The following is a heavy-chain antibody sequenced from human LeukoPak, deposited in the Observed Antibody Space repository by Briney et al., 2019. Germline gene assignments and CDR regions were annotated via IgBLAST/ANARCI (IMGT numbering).Heavy chain of an antibody. CDR2: IKQDGSEK. Sequence: PGGSLRLSCAASGFTFSSYWMSWVRQAPGKGLEWVANIKQDGSEKYYVDSVKGRFTISRDNAKNSLYLQMNSLRAEDTAVYYCARDLYPAITGTTYWGQGTLVTVSS. V-gene: IGHV3-7*01. CDR3: ARDLYPAITGTTY. J-gene: IGHJ4*02. D-gene: IGHD1-7*01. CDR1: GFTFSSYW.